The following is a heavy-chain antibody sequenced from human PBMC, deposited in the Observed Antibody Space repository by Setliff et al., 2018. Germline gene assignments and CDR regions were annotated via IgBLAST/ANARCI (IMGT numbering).Heavy chain of an antibody. CDR3: ARDVWGAGTGWFDP. CDR2: IYTGGST. Sequence: PSETLSLTCIVSGVSVSRHYWSWIRQPPGKTLEWIGYIYTGGSTTYNPSLKGRVTLSLGTSKNHLSLNLTSVTAADTAVYYCARDVWGAGTGWFDPWGLGILVTVSS. J-gene: IGHJ5*02. D-gene: IGHD1-1*01. V-gene: IGHV4-4*08. CDR1: GVSVSRHY.